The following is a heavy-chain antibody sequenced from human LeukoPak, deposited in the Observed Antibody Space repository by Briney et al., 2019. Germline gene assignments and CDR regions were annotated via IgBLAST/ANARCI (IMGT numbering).Heavy chain of an antibody. D-gene: IGHD6-19*01. CDR2: ILYDGTKK. J-gene: IGHJ4*02. CDR1: GFTFSRFG. Sequence: GGSLRLSCAASGFTFSRFGMHWVRQAPGQGLEWVAFILYDGTKKYYADSVKGRFTISRDNSKNTLYLQMNSLRAEDTAVYYCARRGRLVRAFDYWGQGTLVTVSS. CDR3: ARRGRLVRAFDY. V-gene: IGHV3-30*02.